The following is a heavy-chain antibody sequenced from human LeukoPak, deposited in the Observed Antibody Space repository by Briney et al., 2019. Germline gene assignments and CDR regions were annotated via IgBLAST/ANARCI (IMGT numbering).Heavy chain of an antibody. V-gene: IGHV4-34*01. Sequence: PSETLTLTCAVYGGSFSGYYWSWIRQPPAKGLEWIGEINHSGSTNYNPSLKSRVTISVDTSKNQFSLKLSSVTAADTAVYYCARGAGDSSGFKIVAWGQGTLVTVSS. J-gene: IGHJ5*02. CDR2: INHSGST. D-gene: IGHD3-22*01. CDR1: GGSFSGYY. CDR3: ARGAGDSSGFKIVA.